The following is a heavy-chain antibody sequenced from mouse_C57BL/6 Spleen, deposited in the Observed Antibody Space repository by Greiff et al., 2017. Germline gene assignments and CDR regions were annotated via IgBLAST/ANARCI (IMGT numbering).Heavy chain of an antibody. J-gene: IGHJ2*01. V-gene: IGHV1-80*01. CDR2: IYPGDGDT. Sequence: QVQLQQSGAELVKPGASVKISCKASGYAFSSYWMNWVKQRPGKGLEWIGQIYPGDGDTNYNGKFKGKATLTADESSSTAYLQLSSLTSEVSAVYFCARGDYYGNLFDDWGKGTTLTVSS. CDR3: ARGDYYGNLFDD. D-gene: IGHD2-1*01. CDR1: GYAFSSYW.